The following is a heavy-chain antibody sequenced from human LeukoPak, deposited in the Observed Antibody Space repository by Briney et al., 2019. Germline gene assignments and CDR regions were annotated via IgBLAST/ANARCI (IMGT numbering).Heavy chain of an antibody. CDR1: GFTFSSYS. V-gene: IGHV3-21*01. CDR3: AKEGYGSGSYPYRYYYYYYGMDV. D-gene: IGHD3-10*01. Sequence: GGSLRLSCAASGFTFSSYSMNWVRQAPGKGLEWVSSISSSSSYIYYADSVKGRFTISRDNAKNTLYLQMNSLRAEDTAVYYCAKEGYGSGSYPYRYYYYYYGMDVWGQGTTVTVSS. CDR2: ISSSSSYI. J-gene: IGHJ6*02.